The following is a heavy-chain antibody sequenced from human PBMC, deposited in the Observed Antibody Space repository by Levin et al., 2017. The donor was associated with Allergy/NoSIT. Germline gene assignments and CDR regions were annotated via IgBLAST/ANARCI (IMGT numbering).Heavy chain of an antibody. D-gene: IGHD2-15*01. CDR3: ARGRLFCSGGSCYWSDYFDY. J-gene: IGHJ4*02. Sequence: SETLSLTCAVYGGSFSNYHWSWIRQPPGKGLEWLGEINDSGRTNYNPSLESRVTISVDTSKNQFSLKLSSVTAADTAVYYCARGRLFCSGGSCYWSDYFDYWGQGTLVTVSS. CDR1: GGSFSNYH. CDR2: INDSGRT. V-gene: IGHV4-34*01.